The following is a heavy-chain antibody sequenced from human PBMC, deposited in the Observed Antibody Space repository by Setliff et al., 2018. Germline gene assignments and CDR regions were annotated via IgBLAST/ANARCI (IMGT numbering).Heavy chain of an antibody. CDR2: IKQDGSEK. Sequence: PGGSLRLSCAASGFTFSSYAMSWVRQAPGKGLEWVANIKQDGSEKYYVDSVKGRFTISRDNAKNSLYLQMNSLRGEDTAVYYCARDGGEYWGQGTLVTVSS. CDR3: ARDGGEY. CDR1: GFTFSSYA. V-gene: IGHV3-7*01. D-gene: IGHD3-16*01. J-gene: IGHJ4*02.